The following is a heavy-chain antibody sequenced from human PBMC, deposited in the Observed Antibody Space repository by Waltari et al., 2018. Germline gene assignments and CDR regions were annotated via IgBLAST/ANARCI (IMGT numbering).Heavy chain of an antibody. J-gene: IGHJ3*02. CDR1: GITFNNYW. CDR2: LKQDGSEK. D-gene: IGHD2-2*01. Sequence: EAQLVESGGGLVQPGGSLRLSCAASGITFNNYWMTWVRQAPGKGLEWVANLKQDGSEKDYVDSVKGRFTISRANTENSLYLEMDNLRAEDTAVYYCASRYCSIINCYLASYMSFDIWGQGTMVTVSS. CDR3: ASRYCSIINCYLASYMSFDI. V-gene: IGHV3-7*02.